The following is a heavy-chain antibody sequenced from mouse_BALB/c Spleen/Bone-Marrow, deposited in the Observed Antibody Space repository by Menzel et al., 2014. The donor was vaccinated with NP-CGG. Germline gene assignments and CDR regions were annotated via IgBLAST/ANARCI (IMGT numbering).Heavy chain of an antibody. V-gene: IGHV5-17*02. D-gene: IGHD1-1*01. J-gene: IGHJ2*01. Sequence: EVQLVESGGGLVQPGGSRKLSCAASGFTFSSFGMHWVRRAPEKGLEWVAYISSGSSTIYYADTVKGRFTISRDNPKNTLFLQMTSLRSEDTAMYYCASSPYGYFDYGGQGTTLTVSS. CDR2: ISSGSSTI. CDR3: ASSPYGYFDY. CDR1: GFTFSSFG.